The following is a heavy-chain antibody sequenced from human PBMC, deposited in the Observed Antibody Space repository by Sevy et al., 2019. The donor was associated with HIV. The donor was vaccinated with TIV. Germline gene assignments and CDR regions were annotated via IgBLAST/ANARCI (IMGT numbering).Heavy chain of an antibody. CDR2: IIPIFGTA. Sequence: ASLKVSCKASGGTFSSYAISWVRQAPGQGLEWMGGIIPIFGTANYAQKFQGRVTITADKSTSTAYMELSSLRSEDTAVYYCARGIQGGPIDYWGQGTLVTVSS. D-gene: IGHD2-21*01. CDR1: GGTFSSYA. V-gene: IGHV1-69*06. CDR3: ARGIQGGPIDY. J-gene: IGHJ4*02.